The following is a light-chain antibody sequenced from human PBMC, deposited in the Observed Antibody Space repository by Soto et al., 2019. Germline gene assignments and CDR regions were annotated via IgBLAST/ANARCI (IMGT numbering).Light chain of an antibody. CDR2: LGS. Sequence: DTVMTQSPLSLPVTPGEPASISCWSSQSLLHTDGYNYLDWYLQKPGQSPQLLIYLGSYRASGVPDRFSGSGSRKDFTLNISRVEAEDVGVYYCMQALQTPPTFGQGTKLEI. CDR1: QSLLHTDGYNY. J-gene: IGKJ1*01. CDR3: MQALQTPPT. V-gene: IGKV2-28*01.